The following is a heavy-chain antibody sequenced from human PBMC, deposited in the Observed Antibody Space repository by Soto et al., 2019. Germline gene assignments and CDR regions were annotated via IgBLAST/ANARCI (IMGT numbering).Heavy chain of an antibody. J-gene: IGHJ4*02. CDR1: GASINTHS. D-gene: IGHD3-10*01. Sequence: SETLSLTCSVSGASINTHSWSWIRQPAGKGLEWIGHVSHIGSADYSPSLKSRVTMSVDTSKNQFSLNLSSVTAADTAVYYCARYYWSLRYFDFWGQGTLVTVSS. CDR2: VSHIGSA. CDR3: ARYYWSLRYFDF. V-gene: IGHV4-4*07.